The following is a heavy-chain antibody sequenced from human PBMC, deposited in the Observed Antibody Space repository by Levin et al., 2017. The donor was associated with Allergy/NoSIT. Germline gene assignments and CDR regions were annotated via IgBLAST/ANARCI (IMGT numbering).Heavy chain of an antibody. Sequence: SPTLSLPCAISGDSVSTNTGAWNWIRQSPSRGLEWLGRTYYRSKWYNDHAVSVKSRLTINPDTSRNQFSLHLNSVIPEDTAVYYCARDPDITGWFGFDYWGQGILVTVSS. CDR2: TYYRSKWYN. CDR1: GDSVSTNTGA. CDR3: ARDPDITGWFGFDY. V-gene: IGHV6-1*01. J-gene: IGHJ4*02. D-gene: IGHD6-19*01.